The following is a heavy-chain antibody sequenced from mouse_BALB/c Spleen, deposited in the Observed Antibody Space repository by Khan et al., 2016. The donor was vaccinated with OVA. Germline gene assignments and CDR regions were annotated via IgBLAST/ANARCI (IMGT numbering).Heavy chain of an antibody. D-gene: IGHD2-14*01. CDR1: GFTFSDYY. CDR2: IRDGGTYT. J-gene: IGHJ3*01. Sequence: EVELVESGGGLVKPGGSLKLSCAASGFTFSDYYMYWVRQTPEKRLEWVATIRDGGTYTYYPASVKGRFTISRDNAKNNLYLQMRSLKSEDAAMYYCAGEWGLYRYAWFAYGGQGTLVTVSA. V-gene: IGHV5-4*02. CDR3: AGEWGLYRYAWFAY.